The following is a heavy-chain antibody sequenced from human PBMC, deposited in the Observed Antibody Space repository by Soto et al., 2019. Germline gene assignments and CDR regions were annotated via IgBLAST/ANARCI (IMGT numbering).Heavy chain of an antibody. CDR3: ARWVGGSMFDNSGKYDS. CDR2: IAYDGSKT. V-gene: IGHV3-30*03. D-gene: IGHD3-22*01. Sequence: QVQLVESGGGVVQPGRSLRLTCAASGFTFSSNGMPWVRQPPGKGLEWVALIAYDGSKTNYGDSVRGRFTISRDNSENTRFLQMNSLRAEDTAVYYCARWVGGSMFDNSGKYDSWGQGTLVTVSS. J-gene: IGHJ5*01. CDR1: GFTFSSNG.